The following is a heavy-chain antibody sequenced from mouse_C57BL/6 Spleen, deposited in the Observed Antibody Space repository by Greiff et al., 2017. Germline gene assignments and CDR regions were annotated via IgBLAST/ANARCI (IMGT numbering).Heavy chain of an antibody. V-gene: IGHV7-1*01. CDR3: ARDAVLPGAMDY. J-gene: IGHJ4*01. Sequence: EVNVVESGGGLVQSGRSLRLSCATSGFTFSDFYMEWVRQAPGKGLEWIAASRNKANDYTTEYSASVKGRFIVSRDTSQSILYLQMNALRAEDTAIYYCARDAVLPGAMDYWGQGTSVTVSS. CDR2: SRNKANDYTT. D-gene: IGHD2-1*01. CDR1: GFTFSDFY.